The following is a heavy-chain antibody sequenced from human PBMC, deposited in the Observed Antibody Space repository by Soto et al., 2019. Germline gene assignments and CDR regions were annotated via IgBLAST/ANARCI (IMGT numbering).Heavy chain of an antibody. V-gene: IGHV4-59*01. J-gene: IGHJ4*02. D-gene: IGHD2-2*01. CDR3: TRGGSGYSSTWAAH. Sequence: QVQLQESGPGLVKPSETLSLTCSVSGDSIRSYYWSWIRQPPGKGLEWIGYISHSGGTKYTPSVKSRVTIAMDTSRNQLSLKMTSVTADDTAVYYCTRGGSGYSSTWAAHWGQGTLVTVSS. CDR2: ISHSGGT. CDR1: GDSIRSYY.